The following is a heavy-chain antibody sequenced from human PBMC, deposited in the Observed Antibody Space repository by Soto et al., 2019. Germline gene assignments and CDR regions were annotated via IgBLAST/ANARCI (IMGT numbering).Heavy chain of an antibody. J-gene: IGHJ5*02. V-gene: IGHV3-23*01. D-gene: IGHD6-6*01. Sequence: PGGSLRLSCAASGFTFSSYAMSWVRQAPGKGLEWVSAISGSGGSTYYADSVKGRFTISRDDSKNTLYLQMNSLGAEDTAVYYCAKNGPRYSSSSQWFDPWGQGTLVTVS. CDR1: GFTFSSYA. CDR3: AKNGPRYSSSSQWFDP. CDR2: ISGSGGST.